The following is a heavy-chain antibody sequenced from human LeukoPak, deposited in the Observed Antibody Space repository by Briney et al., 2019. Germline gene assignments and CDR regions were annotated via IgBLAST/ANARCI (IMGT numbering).Heavy chain of an antibody. CDR3: ARGGDSSSWSVY. D-gene: IGHD6-13*01. V-gene: IGHV1-2*02. J-gene: IGHJ4*02. Sequence: ASVRVSSKASGYTFTGYYMHWVRQAPGQGLEWMGWINPNSGGTNYTQKFQGRVTMTRDTSTSTAYMELSRLTSEDTAVYYCARGGDSSSWSVYWGQGTLVTISS. CDR2: INPNSGGT. CDR1: GYTFTGYY.